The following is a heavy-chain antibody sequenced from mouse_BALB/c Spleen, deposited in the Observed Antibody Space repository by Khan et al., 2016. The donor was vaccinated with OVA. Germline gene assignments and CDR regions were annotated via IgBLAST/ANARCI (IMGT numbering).Heavy chain of an antibody. V-gene: IGHV3-2*02. CDR2: ISYSGCT. CDR1: GYSITSGYG. Sequence: EVQLLESGPGLVKPSQSLSLTCTVTGYSITSGYGWNWIRQFPGNKLEWMGYISYSGCTNYNPSLKSRISISRDTSKNQLFLQLNSVTTEDTATYYCARTARIEYWGQGTTLTVSS. D-gene: IGHD1-2*01. J-gene: IGHJ2*01. CDR3: ARTARIEY.